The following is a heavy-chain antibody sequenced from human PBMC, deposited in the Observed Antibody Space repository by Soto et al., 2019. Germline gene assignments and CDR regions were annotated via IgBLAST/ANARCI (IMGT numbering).Heavy chain of an antibody. CDR2: IVPIFGTT. J-gene: IGHJ6*02. Sequence: QVQLVQSGAEVKKPGSSVKVSCKVSGGTFSNYAIDGVRLAPGHGLEWMGGIVPIFGTTYYTQKFQCRATLIADDSTTTAYLEMRSLRSEDTAIYYCARVEAVAGLYNYHGLDGWGQGTAVTVSS. V-gene: IGHV1-69*12. CDR1: GGTFSNYA. D-gene: IGHD6-19*01. CDR3: ARVEAVAGLYNYHGLDG.